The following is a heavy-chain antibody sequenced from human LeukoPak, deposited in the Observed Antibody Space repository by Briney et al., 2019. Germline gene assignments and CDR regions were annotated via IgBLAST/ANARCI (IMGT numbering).Heavy chain of an antibody. D-gene: IGHD1-26*01. CDR1: GGSFSGNY. CDR2: ISLRGLT. V-gene: IGHV4-34*01. Sequence: PSETLSLTCAVYGGSFSGNYWSWVRQPPGQGLEWIGEISLRGLTNYNPSLRSRLTMSLDESKNQVSLNLTSVTAADTAVYYCSRESGPFSPFGFWGQGTLVSVHS. CDR3: SRESGPFSPFGF. J-gene: IGHJ4*02.